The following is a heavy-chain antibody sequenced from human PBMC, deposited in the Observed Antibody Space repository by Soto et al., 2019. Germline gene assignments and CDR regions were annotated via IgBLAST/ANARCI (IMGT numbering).Heavy chain of an antibody. D-gene: IGHD3-10*02. V-gene: IGHV3-23*01. CDR3: ARGFVFGILVEF. J-gene: IGHJ4*02. Sequence: GGSLRLSCVASGFTYNNFALTWVRRAPGRGLEWVSAISDTGRSTYYADSVKGRFTISKDDSKNALYLQMNSLRAEDTATYYCARGFVFGILVEFWGQGTQVTVSS. CDR2: ISDTGRST. CDR1: GFTYNNFA.